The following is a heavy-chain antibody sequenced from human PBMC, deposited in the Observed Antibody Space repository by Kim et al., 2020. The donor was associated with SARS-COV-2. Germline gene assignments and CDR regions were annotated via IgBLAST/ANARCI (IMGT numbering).Heavy chain of an antibody. Sequence: GGSLRLSCAASGFTVSSNYMSWVRQAPGKGLEWVSVIYSGGSTYYADSVKGRFTISRDNSKNKLYLQMNSLRAEDTAVYYCARDSVDTAMAKTSEYYYYYGMDVWGQGNTVTVSS. J-gene: IGHJ6*02. V-gene: IGHV3-53*01. CDR1: GFTVSSNY. CDR2: IYSGGST. D-gene: IGHD5-18*01. CDR3: ARDSVDTAMAKTSEYYYYYGMDV.